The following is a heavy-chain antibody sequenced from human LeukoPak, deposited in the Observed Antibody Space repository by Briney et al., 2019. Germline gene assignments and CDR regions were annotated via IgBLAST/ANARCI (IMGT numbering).Heavy chain of an antibody. CDR3: AKIVGATNSDY. CDR2: ISYDGSNK. D-gene: IGHD1-26*01. Sequence: PPGRSLRLSCAASGFTFSSYAMRWVRQAPGKGLEWVAVISYDGSNKYYADSVKGRFTISRDNSKNTLYLQMNSLRAEDTAVYYCAKIVGATNSDYWGQGTLVTVSS. CDR1: GFTFSSYA. V-gene: IGHV3-30-3*01. J-gene: IGHJ4*02.